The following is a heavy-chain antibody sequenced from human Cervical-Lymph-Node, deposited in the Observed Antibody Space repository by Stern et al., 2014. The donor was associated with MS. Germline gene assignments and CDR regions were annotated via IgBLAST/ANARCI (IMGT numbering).Heavy chain of an antibody. J-gene: IGHJ4*02. CDR1: GGSLRSYY. CDR2: IDHTGRV. V-gene: IGHV4-59*01. Sequence: QEQLQESGPGLVKPSETLSLTCTVSGGSLRSYYWNWIRQAPGKGMEWLGIIDHTGRVNYNPSLSSRVAMSVDTSKNQFSLTVSSVTAADTAVYYCAREGEYCSGSRCYPFLDYWGQGTLVTVSS. CDR3: AREGEYCSGSRCYPFLDY. D-gene: IGHD2-15*01.